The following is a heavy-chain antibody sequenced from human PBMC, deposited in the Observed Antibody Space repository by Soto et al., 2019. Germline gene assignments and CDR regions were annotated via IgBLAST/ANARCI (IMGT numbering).Heavy chain of an antibody. CDR1: GFMFDNYA. J-gene: IGHJ4*02. CDR3: AKGRYFDTSGGCANY. CDR2: ISGSGHGT. D-gene: IGHD3-22*01. V-gene: IGHV3-23*01. Sequence: DVKLLESGGGLVPPGASARLSCITSGFMFDNYAMSWVRQSPGRGLEWVAAISGSGHGTVYTQSVQGRFIISRDKSKKTLLLQMNNLRDEDTAVYYCAKGRYFDTSGGCANYWGLGTLVSVSA.